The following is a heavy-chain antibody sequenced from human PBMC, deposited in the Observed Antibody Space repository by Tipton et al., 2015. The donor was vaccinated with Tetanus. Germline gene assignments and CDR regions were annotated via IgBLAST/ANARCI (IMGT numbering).Heavy chain of an antibody. J-gene: IGHJ4*02. CDR3: ARHWGMPLGSYAFNY. V-gene: IGHV4-61*01. CDR2: IHYSGST. Sequence: LRLPCTVSGGSVSSGSDYWTWIRQPPGKGLEWIGYIHYSGSTNYNPSLKGRVTMSVDTSKNQVSLKLTSVTAEDSALYYCARHWGMPLGSYAFNYWGQGTLVTVSS. CDR1: GGSVSSGSDY. D-gene: IGHD3-16*01.